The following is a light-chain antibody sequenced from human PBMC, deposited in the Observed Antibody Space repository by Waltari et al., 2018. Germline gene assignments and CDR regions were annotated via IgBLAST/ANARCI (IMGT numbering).Light chain of an antibody. J-gene: IGKJ1*01. V-gene: IGKV3-15*01. Sequence: EAMMTQSPATLSVSPGDRATPSCRASQSVSNNVAWFQQKPGQAPSLLIYDASTRATGVPAGFSGSGSGTEFTLTISSLQTEDVAVYYCQQRSNWPPWTFGQGTKVEIK. CDR1: QSVSNN. CDR3: QQRSNWPPWT. CDR2: DAS.